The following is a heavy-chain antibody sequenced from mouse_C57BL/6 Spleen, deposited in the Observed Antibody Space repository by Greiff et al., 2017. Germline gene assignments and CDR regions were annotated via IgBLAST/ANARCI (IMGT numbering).Heavy chain of an antibody. CDR1: GYTFTSYW. CDR2: IDPSDSET. CDR3: ARGNCRRVYLDY. D-gene: IGHD2-1*01. V-gene: IGHV1-52*01. J-gene: IGHJ2*01. Sequence: QVQLQQPGAELVRPGSSVKLSCKASGYTFTSYWMHWVKQRPIQGLEWIGNIDPSDSETHYNQKFKDKATLTVDKSSSTAYMQLSSLTSEDSAVYYCARGNCRRVYLDYWGQGTTLTVSS.